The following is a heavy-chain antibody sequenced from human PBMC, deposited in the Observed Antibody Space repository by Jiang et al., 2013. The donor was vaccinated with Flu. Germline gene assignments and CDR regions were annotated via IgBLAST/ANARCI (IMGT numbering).Heavy chain of an antibody. D-gene: IGHD6-19*01. CDR2: TYYRSKWYN. J-gene: IGHJ6*03. CDR3: ARVAGRGGEGRGYYYYMDV. V-gene: IGHV6-1*01. Sequence: ISGDSVSSNSAAWNWIRQSPSRGLEWLGGTYYRSKWYNDYAVSVKSRITINPDTSKNQFSLQLNSVTPEDTAVYYCARVAGRGGEGRGYYYYMDVWGKGTTVTVSS. CDR1: GDSVSSNSAA.